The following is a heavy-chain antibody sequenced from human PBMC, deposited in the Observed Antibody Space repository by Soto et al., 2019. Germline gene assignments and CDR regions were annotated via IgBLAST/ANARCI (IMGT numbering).Heavy chain of an antibody. CDR3: AKDAHKPPRIAAAGGYYYYYYMDV. D-gene: IGHD6-13*01. V-gene: IGHV3-9*01. Sequence: GGSLRLSCAASGFTFDDYAMHWVRQAPGKGLEWVSGISWNSGSIGYADSVKGRFTISRDNAKNSLYLQMNSLRAEDTALYYCAKDAHKPPRIAAAGGYYYYYYMDVWGKGTTVTVSS. J-gene: IGHJ6*03. CDR1: GFTFDDYA. CDR2: ISWNSGSI.